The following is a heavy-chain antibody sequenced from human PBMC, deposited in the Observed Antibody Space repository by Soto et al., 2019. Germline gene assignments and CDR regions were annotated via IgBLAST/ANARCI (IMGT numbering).Heavy chain of an antibody. D-gene: IGHD6-19*01. CDR2: ITSSGSYT. Sequence: GGSLRLSCAASGLTFSDYYMGWIRQAQGKGLEWVSYITSSGSYTKYADSVQGRFTISRDNAKNSLYLQMNSLKTEDTAVYYCTRCRITVAGALYAMDVWGPGTTVTVSS. CDR3: TRCRITVAGALYAMDV. V-gene: IGHV3-11*03. CDR1: GLTFSDYY. J-gene: IGHJ6*02.